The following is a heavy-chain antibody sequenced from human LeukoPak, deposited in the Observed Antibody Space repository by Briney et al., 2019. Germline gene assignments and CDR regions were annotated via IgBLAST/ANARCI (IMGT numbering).Heavy chain of an antibody. CDR2: IFYSGST. CDR1: GGSISSSNW. Sequence: KPSETLSLTCAVSGGSISSSNWWSWVRQPPGKALEWIGNIFYSGSTYYSPSLKSRVTISLDTSRNQFSLKLNSVTAADTAVYYCAKSNGYGLIDIWGQGTMVTVSS. J-gene: IGHJ3*02. CDR3: AKSNGYGLIDI. V-gene: IGHV4-4*02. D-gene: IGHD3-10*01.